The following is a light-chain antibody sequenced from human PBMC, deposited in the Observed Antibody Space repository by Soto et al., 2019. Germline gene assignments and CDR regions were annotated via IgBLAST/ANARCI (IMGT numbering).Light chain of an antibody. CDR1: QTISNW. J-gene: IGKJ4*01. CDR3: QQYNPYPLT. CDR2: DAS. V-gene: IGKV1-5*01. Sequence: DIQMTQSPSTLSASVGDKVTITCRASQTISNWLAWYQQKPGKAPKVLIFDASTLDCGVPSRFSGRRSGTDFTLTISSLQPSDFATYYCQQYNPYPLTFGGGSKVDIK.